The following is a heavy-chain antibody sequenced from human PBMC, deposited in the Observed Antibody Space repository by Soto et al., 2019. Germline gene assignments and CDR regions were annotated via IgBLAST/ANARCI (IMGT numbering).Heavy chain of an antibody. V-gene: IGHV4-39*01. CDR3: ATKSHLQVSIFKY. Sequence: PSETLSLTCTVSNGSIHSTNYYWGWIRQPPGKNLEWIGSIFSTGRTSYKPSLRSRVIISVDTSTNQFSLRLTSVTAADTAVYYCATKSHLQVSIFKYWGKGARVTVSS. D-gene: IGHD3-3*01. CDR1: NGSIHSTNYY. CDR2: IFSTGRT. J-gene: IGHJ4*02.